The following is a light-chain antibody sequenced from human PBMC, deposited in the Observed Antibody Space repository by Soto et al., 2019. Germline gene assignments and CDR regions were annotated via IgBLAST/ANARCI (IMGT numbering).Light chain of an antibody. CDR1: QSVGNN. Sequence: EIVMTQSPATLSVSPGERASLSCRASQSVGNNLVWYQQKPGQAPRLLIYGASTRAAGIPDRFSGSGSGTDFTLTISRLEPEDFAVYYCHHYGSSPLTFGQGTRLEIK. J-gene: IGKJ5*01. CDR2: GAS. V-gene: IGKV3-20*01. CDR3: HHYGSSPLT.